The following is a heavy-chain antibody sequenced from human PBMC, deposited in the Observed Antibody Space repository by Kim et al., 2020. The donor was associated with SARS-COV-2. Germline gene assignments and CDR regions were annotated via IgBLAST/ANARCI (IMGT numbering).Heavy chain of an antibody. Sequence: SETLSLTCTVSGGSISSSSYYWGWIRQPPGKGLEWIGSIYYSGRTYYNPSLKSRVTISVDTSKNQFSLKLSSVTAADTAVYYCARVPYGTCFDYWGQGTLVTVSS. D-gene: IGHD3-10*01. CDR2: IYYSGRT. J-gene: IGHJ4*02. CDR3: ARVPYGTCFDY. V-gene: IGHV4-39*07. CDR1: GGSISSSSYY.